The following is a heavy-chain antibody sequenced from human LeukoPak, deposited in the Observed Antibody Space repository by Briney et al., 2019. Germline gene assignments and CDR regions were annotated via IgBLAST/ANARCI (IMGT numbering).Heavy chain of an antibody. CDR1: GGSISSYY. CDR3: ARLYCSSTSCFNWFDP. CDR2: IYTSGST. Sequence: SETLSLTCTVSGGSISSYYWSWIRQPAGKGLEWIGRIYTSGSTNYNTSLKSRVTMSVDTSKNQFSLKLSSVTAADTAVYYCARLYCSSTSCFNWFDPWGQGTLVTVSS. D-gene: IGHD2-2*01. J-gene: IGHJ5*02. V-gene: IGHV4-4*07.